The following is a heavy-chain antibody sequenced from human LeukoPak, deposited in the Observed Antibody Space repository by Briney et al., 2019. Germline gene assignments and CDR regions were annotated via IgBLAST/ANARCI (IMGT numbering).Heavy chain of an antibody. CDR2: ITGGGDVT. CDR1: GFTYSSYA. V-gene: IGHV3-23*01. Sequence: GGSLRLYCAASGFTYSSYARSWVRHAPGEGLEGVALITGGGDVTYYADAVKGRFTISRDNSKSMVYLQLGSLRAEDTATYYCARERNGLFDYWGQGTLVTVSS. J-gene: IGHJ4*02. D-gene: IGHD3-3*01. CDR3: ARERNGLFDY.